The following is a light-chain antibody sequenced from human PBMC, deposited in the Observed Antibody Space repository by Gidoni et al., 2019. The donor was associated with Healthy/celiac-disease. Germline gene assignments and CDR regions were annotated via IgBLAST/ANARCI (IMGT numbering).Light chain of an antibody. CDR3: QQYGSSPGYT. J-gene: IGKJ2*01. CDR1: QSVSSSY. V-gene: IGKV3-20*01. CDR2: GAS. Sequence: EIVLTQSPGTLSLSPGERATLSCRASQSVSSSYLAWYPQKPGQAPRLLISGASSRATGIPDRFSGSGSGTDFTLTISRLEPEDFAVYYCQQYGSSPGYTFGQGTKLEIK.